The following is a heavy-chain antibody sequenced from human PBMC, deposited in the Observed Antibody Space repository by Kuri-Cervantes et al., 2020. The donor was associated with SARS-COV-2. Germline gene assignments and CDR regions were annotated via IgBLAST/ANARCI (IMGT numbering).Heavy chain of an antibody. Sequence: GESLKISCAASGFTFSDYYMSWIRQAPGKGLEWVSYISSSSSYTNYADSVKGRFTISRDNSKNTLYLQMNSLRPEDTAVYYCARDGGKGHGPGLYYWYFNLWGRGTLVTVSS. V-gene: IGHV3-11*06. J-gene: IGHJ2*01. CDR3: ARDGGKGHGPGLYYWYFNL. CDR2: ISSSSSYT. CDR1: GFTFSDYY. D-gene: IGHD2-15*01.